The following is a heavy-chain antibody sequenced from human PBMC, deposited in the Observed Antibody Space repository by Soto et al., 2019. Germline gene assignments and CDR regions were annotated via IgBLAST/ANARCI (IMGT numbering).Heavy chain of an antibody. V-gene: IGHV3-33*01. CDR3: ARGPGSGIHLSTFDA. CDR2: IWYHGNTE. J-gene: IGHJ3*01. D-gene: IGHD3-10*01. CDR1: GFTFSTYD. Sequence: QVQLVESGGGVVQPGTSLRLSCAASGFTFSTYDMNWVRQAPGKGLEWVALIWYHGNTEEYAESLKGRFTISRDNSKNAVFLQIHSLRVEDTAVYYCARGPGSGIHLSTFDAWGEGTMVTVSS.